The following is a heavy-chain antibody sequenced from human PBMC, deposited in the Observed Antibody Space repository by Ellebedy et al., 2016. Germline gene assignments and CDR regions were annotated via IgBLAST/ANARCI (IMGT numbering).Heavy chain of an antibody. V-gene: IGHV4-4*02. D-gene: IGHD2-2*01. CDR2: IYHSGSA. CDR1: GVSISTSNW. J-gene: IGHJ4*02. CDR3: ARGLVPAAVDC. Sequence: SETLSLTXAVSGVSISTSNWWTWVRQPPGKGLEWIGEIYHSGSANYNPSLKSRVTMSLDRSKNQFSLELSSVTAADTAVYYCARGLVPAAVDCWGQGTLVTVSS.